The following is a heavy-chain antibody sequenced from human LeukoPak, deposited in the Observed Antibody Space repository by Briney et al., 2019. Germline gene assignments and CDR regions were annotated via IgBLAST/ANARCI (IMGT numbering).Heavy chain of an antibody. J-gene: IGHJ4*02. CDR3: ARTTGNYGDYVGYFDY. CDR1: GGSISSGDYY. CDR2: IYYSGST. Sequence: SQTLSLTCTVSGGSISSGDYYWSWIRQPPGKGLEWIGYIYYSGSTYYNPSLKSRVTISVDTSKNQFSLKLSSVTAADTAVYYCARTTGNYGDYVGYFDYWGQGTLVTVSS. D-gene: IGHD4-17*01. V-gene: IGHV4-30-4*01.